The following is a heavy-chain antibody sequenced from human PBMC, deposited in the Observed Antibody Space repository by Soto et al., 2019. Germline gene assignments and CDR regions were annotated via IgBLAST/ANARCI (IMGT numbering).Heavy chain of an antibody. D-gene: IGHD3-22*01. CDR2: ISGSGGST. CDR3: AKEGYYDSSGYWDY. CDR1: GFTFSSYA. Sequence: EVQLLESGGGLVQPGGSLRLSCAASGFTFSSYAMSWVRQAPGKGLEWVSAISGSGGSTYYADSVKGRFTISRDKSKNPLYLQMNILRAEDTAVYYCAKEGYYDSSGYWDYWGQGTLVTVSS. J-gene: IGHJ4*02. V-gene: IGHV3-23*01.